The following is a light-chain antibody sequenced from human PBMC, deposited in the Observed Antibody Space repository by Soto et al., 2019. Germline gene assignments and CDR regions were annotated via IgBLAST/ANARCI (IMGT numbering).Light chain of an antibody. CDR2: GAS. Sequence: EIVLTQSPGTLSLSPGESATLSSRASQSVSKNYLAWYQQKPGQAPRXXIYGASSRETGIPDRFSGSGAGTDFTLTISRLEPEDFAVYDCQQYGSSPWTFGQGTKVDIK. J-gene: IGKJ1*01. CDR1: QSVSKNY. V-gene: IGKV3-20*01. CDR3: QQYGSSPWT.